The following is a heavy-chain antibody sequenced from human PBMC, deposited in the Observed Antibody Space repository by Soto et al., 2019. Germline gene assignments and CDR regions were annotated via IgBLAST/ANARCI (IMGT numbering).Heavy chain of an antibody. CDR1: GASISSGDYY. CDR3: ARFPVTSTSAYYPNSLDP. Sequence: SETLSLTCTVSGASISSGDYYWSWIRQPPGKGLEWIGYIYHSGRTYYNPSLKSRVTISVDTSRNQFSLTLSSVAAADTAVYYCARFPVTSTSAYYPNSLDPWGQATLVTVSS. J-gene: IGHJ5*02. V-gene: IGHV4-30-4*01. CDR2: IYHSGRT. D-gene: IGHD3-22*01.